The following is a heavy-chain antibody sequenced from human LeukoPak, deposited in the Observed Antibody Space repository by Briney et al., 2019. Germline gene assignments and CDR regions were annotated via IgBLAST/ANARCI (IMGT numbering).Heavy chain of an antibody. D-gene: IGHD2-2*01. V-gene: IGHV3-30-3*01. CDR1: GFTFSSYA. Sequence: GGSLRLSCAASGFTFSSYAMHWVRQAPGKGLEWVAVISYDGSNKYYADSVKGRFTISRDNSKNTPYLQMNSLRAEDTAVYYCARLSRLGYCSSTSCQLGGTSDYWGQGTLVTVSS. CDR2: ISYDGSNK. CDR3: ARLSRLGYCSSTSCQLGGTSDY. J-gene: IGHJ4*02.